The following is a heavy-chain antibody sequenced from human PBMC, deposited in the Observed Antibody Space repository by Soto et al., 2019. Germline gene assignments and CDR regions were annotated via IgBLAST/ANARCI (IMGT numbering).Heavy chain of an antibody. Sequence: EVQLVESGGGLVQPGGSLRLSCAASGFTFSSQSMNWVRQAPGKGLEWVAYISSSSSYMYYADSVKGRFTISRDDAKNSLYLQMNSLRAEDTAVYYCAPIPGRAEAGTRGDYWGQGTVVTVSS. V-gene: IGHV3-48*01. CDR2: ISSSSSYM. D-gene: IGHD6-19*01. J-gene: IGHJ4*02. CDR3: APIPGRAEAGTRGDY. CDR1: GFTFSSQS.